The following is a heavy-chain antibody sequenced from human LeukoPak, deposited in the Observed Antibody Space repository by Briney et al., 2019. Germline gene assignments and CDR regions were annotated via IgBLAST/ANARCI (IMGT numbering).Heavy chain of an antibody. J-gene: IGHJ4*02. D-gene: IGHD1-26*01. Sequence: PGGTLRLSCAASGLTFRNSWMSWVRQAPGKGLEWVGRIKSKTDGGTTDYAARVKGRFTISRDDSNNTLYLQMNSLKTEDTAVYYCTTEVGAFDYWGQGTLVTVSS. CDR2: IKSKTDGGTT. CDR3: TTEVGAFDY. V-gene: IGHV3-15*01. CDR1: GLTFRNSW.